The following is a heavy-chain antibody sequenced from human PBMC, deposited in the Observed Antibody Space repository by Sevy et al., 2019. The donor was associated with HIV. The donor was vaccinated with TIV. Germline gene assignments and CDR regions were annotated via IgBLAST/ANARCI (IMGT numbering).Heavy chain of an antibody. CDR3: ARVGLFEKSESQYRFMDY. Sequence: GGSLRLSCAASGFTFTTYWMTWVRQAPGKGLEGVANINQDGSKINYVDSVKGRFIISRDNAKKSLYVQMNSLRADDTAVYYCARVGLFEKSESQYRFMDYWGQGTLVTVSS. CDR2: INQDGSKI. J-gene: IGHJ4*02. D-gene: IGHD6-6*01. CDR1: GFTFTTYW. V-gene: IGHV3-7*01.